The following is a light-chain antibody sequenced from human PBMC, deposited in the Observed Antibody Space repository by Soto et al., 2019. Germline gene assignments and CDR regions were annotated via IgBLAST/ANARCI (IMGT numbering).Light chain of an antibody. J-gene: IGLJ2*01. CDR2: EGS. CDR3: CSYAGSNTVV. CDR1: SSDVGSYNL. Sequence: QSALTQPASVSGSPGQSITISCTGTSSDVGSYNLVSWYQQHPGKAPKLMIYEGSKRPSGVSNRFSGSKSGNTASLTISGLQAEDEADYYRCSYAGSNTVVFAGGTKLTVL. V-gene: IGLV2-23*01.